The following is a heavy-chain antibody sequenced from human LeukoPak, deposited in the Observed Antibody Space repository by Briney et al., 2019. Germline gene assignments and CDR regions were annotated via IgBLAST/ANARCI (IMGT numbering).Heavy chain of an antibody. J-gene: IGHJ4*02. Sequence: SQTLSLTCTVSGGFISSGDYYWSWIRQPPGKGLEWIGYTYYSGSTYYNPSLKSRVTISVDTSKNQFSLNLTSVTAADTATYYCARETMLAGFASGLGFNYWGQGILVIVSS. CDR1: GGFISSGDYY. D-gene: IGHD6-19*01. CDR3: ARETMLAGFASGLGFNY. V-gene: IGHV4-30-4*08. CDR2: TYYSGST.